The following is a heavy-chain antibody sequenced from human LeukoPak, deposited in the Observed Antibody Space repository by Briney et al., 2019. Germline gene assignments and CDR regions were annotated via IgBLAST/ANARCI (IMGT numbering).Heavy chain of an antibody. V-gene: IGHV3-23*01. CDR1: GFTFSSYA. Sequence: PGGSLRLSCAASGFTFSSYAMSWVRQAPGKGLEWVSAISGSGGSTYYADSVKGRFTISRDNSKNTLYLQMNSLRAEDTAVYYCASSTSWGHDAFDIWGQGTMVTVSS. CDR3: ASSTSWGHDAFDI. J-gene: IGHJ3*02. CDR2: ISGSGGST. D-gene: IGHD2-2*01.